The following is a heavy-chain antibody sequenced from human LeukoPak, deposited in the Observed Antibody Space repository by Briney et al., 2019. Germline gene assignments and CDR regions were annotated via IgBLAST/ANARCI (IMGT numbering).Heavy chain of an antibody. V-gene: IGHV3-23*01. J-gene: IGHJ5*02. CDR1: GFTFSSYA. Sequence: PGGSLRLTCAASGFTFSSYAMSWVRQAPGKGLEWVSAISGSGGSTYYADSVKGRFTISRDNSKNTLYLQMNSLRAEDTAVYYCASKHLRFLEWLPHNWFDPWGQGTLVTVSS. CDR2: ISGSGGST. CDR3: ASKHLRFLEWLPHNWFDP. D-gene: IGHD3-3*01.